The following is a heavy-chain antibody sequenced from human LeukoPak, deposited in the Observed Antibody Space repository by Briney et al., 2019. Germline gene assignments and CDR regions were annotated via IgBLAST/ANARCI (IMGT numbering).Heavy chain of an antibody. CDR3: ARVNDFWSGYWAHSFDY. CDR2: IYYSGST. V-gene: IGHV4-39*07. Sequence: SETLSLTCTVSGGSISSSSYYWGWIRQPPGKGLEWIGSIYYSGSTYYNPSLKSRVTISVDTSKNQFSLKLSSVTAADTAVYYCARVNDFWSGYWAHSFDYWGQGTLVTVSS. D-gene: IGHD3-3*01. J-gene: IGHJ4*02. CDR1: GGSISSSSYY.